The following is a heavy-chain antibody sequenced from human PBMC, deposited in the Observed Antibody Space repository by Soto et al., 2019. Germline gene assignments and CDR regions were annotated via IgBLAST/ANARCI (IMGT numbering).Heavy chain of an antibody. CDR2: IYPGDSDI. CDR1: GYSFTSYW. D-gene: IGHD2-8*01. J-gene: IGHJ6*03. V-gene: IGHV5-51*01. CDR3: SRHRPRQGDIVLPYYYTDV. Sequence: GESLKISCKGSGYSFTSYWIGWVRQMPGKGLKWMGIIYPGDSDIRYSPSFQGQVTISADKSNSNAYLQWSSLNVSDTAMYYCSRHRPRQGDIVLPYYYTDVWGKGTTVTVCS.